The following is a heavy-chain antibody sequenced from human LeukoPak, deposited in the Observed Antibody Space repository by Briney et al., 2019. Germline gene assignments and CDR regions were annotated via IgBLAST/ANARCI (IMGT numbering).Heavy chain of an antibody. CDR3: AKDQYGTPYYFDY. CDR2: IRYDGTTK. V-gene: IGHV3-30*02. Sequence: GGSLRLSCAASGFTFSTFGMHWVHQAPGKGLEWVAFIRYDGTTKYYADSVKGRFTISRDNSKNTLYLQMNSLRAEDTAVYYCAKDQYGTPYYFDYWGQGTLVTVSS. CDR1: GFTFSTFG. D-gene: IGHD3-10*01. J-gene: IGHJ4*02.